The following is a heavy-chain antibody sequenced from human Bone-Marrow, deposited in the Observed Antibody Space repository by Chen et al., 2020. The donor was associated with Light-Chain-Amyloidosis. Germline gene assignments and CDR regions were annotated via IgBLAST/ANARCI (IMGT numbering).Heavy chain of an antibody. CDR2: INPRSGGT. CDR3: ARLFSGDDYGEAYFDF. D-gene: IGHD4-17*01. V-gene: IGHV1-2*02. CDR1: GYTFTDYY. Sequence: QVELVQSGAAVKKPGASVKVSCRVSGYTFTDYYIHWVRQAPGQGLEWMGWINPRSGGTDYAQNFQGGVILTTDTSVNTAYMEVTSLRSDDTAIYYCARLFSGDDYGEAYFDFWGQGTLVTVSS. J-gene: IGHJ4*02.